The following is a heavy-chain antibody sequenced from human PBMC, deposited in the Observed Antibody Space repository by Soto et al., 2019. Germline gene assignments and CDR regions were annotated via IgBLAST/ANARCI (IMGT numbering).Heavy chain of an antibody. D-gene: IGHD2-15*01. CDR2: ISSSGSTI. CDR1: GGTFNNHA. CDR3: AREAVVVVAATSYYYYGMDV. V-gene: IGHV3-48*03. Sequence: SCKASGGTFNNHAINWVRQAPGKGLEWVSYISSSGSTIYYADSVKGRFTISRDNAKNSLYLQMNSLRAEDTAVYYCAREAVVVVAATSYYYYGMDVWGQGTTVTVSS. J-gene: IGHJ6*02.